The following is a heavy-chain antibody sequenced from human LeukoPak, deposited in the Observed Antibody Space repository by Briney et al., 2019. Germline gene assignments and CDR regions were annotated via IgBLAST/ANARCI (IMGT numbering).Heavy chain of an antibody. CDR2: ISNSGGGT. D-gene: IGHD1-26*01. CDR1: GFTFSSYA. V-gene: IGHV3-23*01. J-gene: IGHJ3*02. Sequence: GGSLRLSCAASGFTFSSYAMSWVRQAPGKGLEWVSGISNSGGGTYYADSVKGRFTISRDNSESTLYLQMNSLRADDAAVYYCAKGAGAEVFHIWGQGTMVTVSS. CDR3: AKGAGAEVFHI.